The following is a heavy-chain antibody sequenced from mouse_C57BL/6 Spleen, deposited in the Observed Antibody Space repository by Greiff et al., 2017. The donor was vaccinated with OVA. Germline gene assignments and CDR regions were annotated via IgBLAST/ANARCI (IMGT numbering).Heavy chain of an antibody. D-gene: IGHD1-1*01. CDR3: AKPQIPYGWYFDV. Sequence: DVMLVESGGGLVKPGGSLKLSCAASGFTFSSYTMSWVRQTPEKRLEWVATISGGGGNTYYPDSVKGRFTISRDNAKNTLYLQMSSLRSEDTALYYCAKPQIPYGWYFDVWGTGTTVTVSS. J-gene: IGHJ1*03. CDR1: GFTFSSYT. CDR2: ISGGGGNT. V-gene: IGHV5-9*01.